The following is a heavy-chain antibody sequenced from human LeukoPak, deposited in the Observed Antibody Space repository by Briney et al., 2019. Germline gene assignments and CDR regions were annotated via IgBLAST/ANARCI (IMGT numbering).Heavy chain of an antibody. D-gene: IGHD6-19*01. CDR3: VRYFTAVAPTLRLDY. CDR2: IKQDGRDK. CDR1: GFTFSSYW. Sequence: GGSLRLSCAASGFTFSSYWMNWVRQAPGKGLEWVATIKQDGRDKYYVDSVKGRFTISRDDPKNSLYLQMNSLRVEDTAVYHCVRYFTAVAPTLRLDYWGQGTLVTVSS. J-gene: IGHJ4*02. V-gene: IGHV3-7*03.